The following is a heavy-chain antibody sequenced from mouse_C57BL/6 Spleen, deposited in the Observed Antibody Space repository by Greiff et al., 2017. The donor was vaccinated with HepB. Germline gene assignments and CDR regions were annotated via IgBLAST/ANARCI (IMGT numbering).Heavy chain of an antibody. CDR2: INPSSGYT. CDR3: ARPTVVARGYFDV. D-gene: IGHD1-1*01. CDR1: GYTFTSYW. V-gene: IGHV1-7*01. J-gene: IGHJ1*03. Sequence: QVQLKESGAELAKPGASVKLSCKASGYTFTSYWMHWVKQRPGQGLEWIGYINPSSGYTKYNQKFKDKATLTADKSSSTAYMQLSSLTYEDSAVYDCARPTVVARGYFDVWGTGTTVTVSS.